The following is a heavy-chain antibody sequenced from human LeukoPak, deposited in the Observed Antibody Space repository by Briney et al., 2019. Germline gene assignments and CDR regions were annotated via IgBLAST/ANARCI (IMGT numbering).Heavy chain of an antibody. J-gene: IGHJ6*02. D-gene: IGHD2-2*02. Sequence: SETLSLTCTVSGGSISSYYWSWIRQPPGKGLEWIGYIYYSGSTNYNPSLKSRVTISVDTSKNQFSLKLSSVTAADTAVYYCARDVVVPAAIKYYYYYYGMDVWGQGTTVTVSS. V-gene: IGHV4-59*12. CDR1: GGSISSYY. CDR3: ARDVVVPAAIKYYYYYYGMDV. CDR2: IYYSGST.